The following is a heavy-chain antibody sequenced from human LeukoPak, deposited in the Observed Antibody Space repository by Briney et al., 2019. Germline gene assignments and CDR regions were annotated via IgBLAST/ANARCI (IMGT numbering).Heavy chain of an antibody. J-gene: IGHJ4*02. CDR1: GFPFSSNY. CDR3: ARGYYDSSGYGPY. V-gene: IGHV3-53*01. Sequence: PGGPLRLSCAASGFPFSSNYMSWVRQAPGKGLEWVSVIYSGGSTYYADSVKGRFTISRDNSKNTLYLQMNSLRAEDTAVYYCARGYYDSSGYGPYWGQGTLVTVSS. CDR2: IYSGGST. D-gene: IGHD3-22*01.